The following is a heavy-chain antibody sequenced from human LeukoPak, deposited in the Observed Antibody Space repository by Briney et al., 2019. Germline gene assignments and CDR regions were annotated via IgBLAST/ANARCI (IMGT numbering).Heavy chain of an antibody. CDR3: ARLGSSSCPDCNY. J-gene: IGHJ4*02. Sequence: PSQTLSLTCTVSGGSINNYYWSWIRQPAGKGLEWIGRFYPGGSTNYNPSLKSRVTMSVDTSKSQFSLKLSSVTAADTAVYYCARLGSSSCPDCNYWGQGTLVSVSS. CDR1: GGSINNYY. V-gene: IGHV4-4*07. CDR2: FYPGGST. D-gene: IGHD6-13*01.